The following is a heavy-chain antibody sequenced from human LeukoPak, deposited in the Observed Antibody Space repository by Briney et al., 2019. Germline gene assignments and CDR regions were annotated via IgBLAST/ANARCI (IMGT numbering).Heavy chain of an antibody. Sequence: GESLKISCKGSGYSFTSYWIGWVRQMPGKGLECMGIIYPGDSDTRYSPSFQGQVTISADKSISTAYLQWSSLKASDTAMYYCARGRIGTTGTTDFDYWGQGTLVTVSS. V-gene: IGHV5-51*01. CDR1: GYSFTSYW. CDR3: ARGRIGTTGTTDFDY. CDR2: IYPGDSDT. J-gene: IGHJ4*02. D-gene: IGHD1-1*01.